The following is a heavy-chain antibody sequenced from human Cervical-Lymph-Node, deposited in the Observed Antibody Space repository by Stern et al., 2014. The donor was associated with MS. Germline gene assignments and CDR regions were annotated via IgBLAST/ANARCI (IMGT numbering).Heavy chain of an antibody. V-gene: IGHV3-30*18. Sequence: VQLVESGGGVVQPGRSLRLSCAASGFTFSLYDMHWVRQAPGKGLAWVAVISYDGDNKFYTDSVKGRFTISRDSSKSTLYLQLNSLRPEDTAIYYCAKDPRIYDSSGYLDAWGQGTLVTVSS. CDR1: GFTFSLYD. CDR3: AKDPRIYDSSGYLDA. D-gene: IGHD3-22*01. CDR2: ISYDGDNK. J-gene: IGHJ5*02.